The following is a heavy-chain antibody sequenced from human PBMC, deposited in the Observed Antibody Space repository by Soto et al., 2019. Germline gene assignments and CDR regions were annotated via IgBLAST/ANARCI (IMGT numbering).Heavy chain of an antibody. V-gene: IGHV3-30*03. Sequence: QVQLVESGGGVVQPGRSLRLSCAASGFTFSSYGIHWVRQAPGKGLEWVAVISYDGSNKYYADSVKGRFTISRDNSKNTLYLQMNSLRAEDTAVYYCATGAVANDAFDIWGQGTMVTVSS. D-gene: IGHD6-19*01. CDR1: GFTFSSYG. J-gene: IGHJ3*02. CDR2: ISYDGSNK. CDR3: ATGAVANDAFDI.